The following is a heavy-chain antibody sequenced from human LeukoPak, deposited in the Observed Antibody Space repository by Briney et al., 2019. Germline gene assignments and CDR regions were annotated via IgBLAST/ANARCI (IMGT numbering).Heavy chain of an antibody. CDR3: ARGRAAYEIDAFDI. CDR1: GFIFSTYS. J-gene: IGHJ3*02. V-gene: IGHV3-48*02. Sequence: GGSLRLSCAASGFIFSTYSMNWVRQAPGKGLEWVSYMSISTTIYYADSVKGRFTISRDNAKTSLYLQMNSLRDEDTAVYYCARGRAAYEIDAFDIWGQGTMVTVSS. D-gene: IGHD3-10*01. CDR2: MSISTTI.